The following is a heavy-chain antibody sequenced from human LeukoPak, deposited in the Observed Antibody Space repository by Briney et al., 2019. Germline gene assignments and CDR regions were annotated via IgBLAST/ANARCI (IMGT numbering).Heavy chain of an antibody. V-gene: IGHV3-30*02. CDR3: AKLYELDFWSGYSPLDP. D-gene: IGHD3-3*01. J-gene: IGHJ5*02. Sequence: GGSLRLSCAASGFSFSNSGMHWVRQAPGKGLEWVAFMRYDGSSKFYTDSVKGRFTISRDNSKNTLYLQMNSLRAEDTAVYYCAKLYELDFWSGYSPLDPWGQGTLVTVSS. CDR1: GFSFSNSG. CDR2: MRYDGSSK.